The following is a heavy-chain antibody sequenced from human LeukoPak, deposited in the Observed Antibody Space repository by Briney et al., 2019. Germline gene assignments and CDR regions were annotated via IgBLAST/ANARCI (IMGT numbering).Heavy chain of an antibody. CDR1: GGSFSGYY. V-gene: IGHV4-34*01. CDR2: INHSGST. J-gene: IGHJ4*02. Sequence: SETLSLTCAVYGGSFSGYYWSWIRQPPGKGLEWIGKINHSGSTNYNPSLKSRVTISVDTSKNQFSLKLSSVTAADTAVYYCARGAKMYYFDYWGQGTLVTVSS. CDR3: ARGAKMYYFDY.